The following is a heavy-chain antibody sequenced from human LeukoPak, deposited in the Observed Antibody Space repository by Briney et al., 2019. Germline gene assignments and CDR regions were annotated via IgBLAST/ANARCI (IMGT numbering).Heavy chain of an antibody. Sequence: PGQSLEIYCKGYGYSFTSYWIGWVRPMPGQGLEWMGIIYPGDSDTRYSPSFQGQVPISADKSISTAYLQWSSLKASDTAMYYCARLGGSYPEYFQHWGQGTLVTVSS. CDR3: ARLGGSYPEYFQH. D-gene: IGHD1-26*01. V-gene: IGHV5-51*01. CDR2: IYPGDSDT. CDR1: GYSFTSYW. J-gene: IGHJ1*01.